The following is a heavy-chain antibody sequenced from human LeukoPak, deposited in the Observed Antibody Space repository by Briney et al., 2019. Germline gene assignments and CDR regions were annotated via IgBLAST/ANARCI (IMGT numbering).Heavy chain of an antibody. CDR3: ARSALGGAMVRGIDYYYYMDV. J-gene: IGHJ6*03. D-gene: IGHD3-10*01. V-gene: IGHV1-69*05. CDR1: GGTFSSYA. Sequence: RASVKVSCKASGGTFSSYAISWVRQAPGQGLEWMGGIIPIFGTANYAQKFQGRVTITTDESTRTAYMELSSLRSEDTAVYYCARSALGGAMVRGIDYYYYMDVWGKGTTVTVSS. CDR2: IIPIFGTA.